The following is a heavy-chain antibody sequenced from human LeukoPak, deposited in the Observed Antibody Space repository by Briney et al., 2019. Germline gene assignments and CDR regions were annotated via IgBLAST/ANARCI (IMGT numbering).Heavy chain of an antibody. D-gene: IGHD6-6*01. Sequence: ASVKVSCKVSGYSVSELSMHWVRQAPGQELEWMGWINPNSGGTNYAQKFQGRVTMTRDTSISTAYMELSRLRSDDTAVYYCARENEYSSSSLSAFDIWGQGTMVTVSS. J-gene: IGHJ3*02. CDR3: ARENEYSSSSLSAFDI. V-gene: IGHV1-2*02. CDR1: GYSVSELS. CDR2: INPNSGGT.